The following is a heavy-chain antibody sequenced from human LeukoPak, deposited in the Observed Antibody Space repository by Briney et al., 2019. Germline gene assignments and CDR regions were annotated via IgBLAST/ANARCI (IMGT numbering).Heavy chain of an antibody. V-gene: IGHV3-30*04. CDR1: GFTFSISA. D-gene: IGHD1-20*01. J-gene: IGHJ4*02. CDR3: ATLTGTTGSDDY. CDR2: ISFDGSNK. Sequence: PGTSLRLSCAASGFTFSISAMHWVRQAPGKGLEWVAVISFDGSNKYYADSVKGRFTVSRDNSKSTLFLQMSTLRAEDTAVYYCATLTGTTGSDDYWGQGTLVTVSS.